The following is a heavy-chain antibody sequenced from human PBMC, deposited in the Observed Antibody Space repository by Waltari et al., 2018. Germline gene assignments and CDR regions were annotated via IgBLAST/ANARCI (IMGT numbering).Heavy chain of an antibody. CDR3: ARARLSPSSLDY. CDR1: GYTFTDYY. D-gene: IGHD3-16*01. CDR2: IIPIFGTA. J-gene: IGHJ4*02. Sequence: VRLVQSGAEVKKPGATVKISCKASGYTFTDYYMHWVRQAPGQGLEWMGGIIPIFGTANYAQKFQGRVTITTDESTSTAYMELSSLRSEDTAVYYCARARLSPSSLDYWGQGTLVTVSS. V-gene: IGHV1-69*05.